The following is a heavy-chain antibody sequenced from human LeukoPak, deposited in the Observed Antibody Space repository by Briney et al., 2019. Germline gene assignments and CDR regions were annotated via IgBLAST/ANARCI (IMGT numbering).Heavy chain of an antibody. Sequence: GASVKVSCKASGYTFTGYYMHWVRQAPGQGLEWMGWINPNSGGTNYAQKFQGRVTMTRDTSISTAYMELSRLRSDDTAVYYYARAMGYGDYKAFDYWGQGTLVTVSS. CDR1: GYTFTGYY. D-gene: IGHD4-17*01. CDR2: INPNSGGT. CDR3: ARAMGYGDYKAFDY. V-gene: IGHV1-2*02. J-gene: IGHJ4*02.